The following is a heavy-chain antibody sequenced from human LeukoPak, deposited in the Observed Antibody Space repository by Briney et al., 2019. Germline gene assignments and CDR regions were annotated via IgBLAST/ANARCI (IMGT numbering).Heavy chain of an antibody. CDR1: GFTFSSYV. CDR3: ARDWVYKIDY. D-gene: IGHD5-24*01. V-gene: IGHV3-74*01. CDR2: ISHDGII. J-gene: IGHJ4*02. Sequence: GGSLRLSCETAGFTFSSYVMHWVRRTPGKGLVWVSRISHDGIISYADSVKGRFTISRDNAKNTLTLQMNSPRVEDTAVYFCARDWVYKIDYWGRGTLVTVSS.